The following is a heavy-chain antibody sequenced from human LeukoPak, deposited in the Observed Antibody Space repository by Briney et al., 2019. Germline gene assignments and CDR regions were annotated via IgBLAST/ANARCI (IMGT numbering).Heavy chain of an antibody. CDR2: ISASGDNT. J-gene: IGHJ4*02. CDR3: AKGGRRQYGDYVAF. CDR1: GFTDNSYA. D-gene: IGHD4-17*01. Sequence: PGGSLRLSCDASGFTDNSYAMNWVRQAPGKGLEWVSVISASGDNTYYADSVKGRFTISRDDSKNTVYLQMNSLRADDTAVYHCAKGGRRQYGDYVAFWGQGTLVTVSS. V-gene: IGHV3-23*01.